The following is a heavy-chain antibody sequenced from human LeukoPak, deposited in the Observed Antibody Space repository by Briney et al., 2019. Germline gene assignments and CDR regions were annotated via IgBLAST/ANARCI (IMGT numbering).Heavy chain of an antibody. V-gene: IGHV4-38-2*02. Sequence: SETLSLTCTVSGYSISSGYYWGWIRQPPGKGLEWIGTIYYSGSTNYNPSLKSRVTISVDMSKNQFSLNLSSVTAADTAVYYCARTSLGREDVWGKGTTVTISS. CDR3: ARTSLGREDV. J-gene: IGHJ6*04. CDR1: GYSISSGYY. CDR2: IYYSGST. D-gene: IGHD1-26*01.